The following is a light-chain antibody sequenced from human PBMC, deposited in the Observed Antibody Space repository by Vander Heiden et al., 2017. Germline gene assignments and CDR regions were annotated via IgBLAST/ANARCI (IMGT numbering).Light chain of an antibody. CDR2: SNN. J-gene: IGLJ3*02. Sequence: QSVLTQPPSPSGSPGQRVTIPCSGSSSNIGDNTVNWYQQHPGTAPKLLIYSNNQRPSGVPDRVSGSKSGTSASLAISGLQSEDEADYYCATWDDRLNGWVFGGGTKLTVL. CDR3: ATWDDRLNGWV. V-gene: IGLV1-44*01. CDR1: SSNIGDNT.